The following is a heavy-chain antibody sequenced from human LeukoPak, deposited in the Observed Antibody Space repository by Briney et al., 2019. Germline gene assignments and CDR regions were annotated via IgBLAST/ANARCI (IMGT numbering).Heavy chain of an antibody. Sequence: GGSLRLSCAASGFTFSSYSMNWVRQAPGKGLEWVSYISSSSSTIYYADSVKGRFTISRDNAKNSLYLQMNSLRAEDTAVYYCIRGAASGSYYGFDVWGQGATVTVSS. CDR3: IRGAASGSYYGFDV. D-gene: IGHD1-26*01. CDR1: GFTFSSYS. CDR2: ISSSSSTI. J-gene: IGHJ6*02. V-gene: IGHV3-48*01.